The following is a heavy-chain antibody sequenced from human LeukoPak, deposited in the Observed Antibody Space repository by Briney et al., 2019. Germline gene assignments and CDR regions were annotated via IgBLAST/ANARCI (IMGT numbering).Heavy chain of an antibody. CDR2: IYQSGST. CDR1: GGSISSSNW. CDR3: ARVRIAVDEVYFDY. D-gene: IGHD6-19*01. V-gene: IGHV4-4*02. Sequence: SETLSLTCAVSGGSISSSNWWGWVRRPPGKGLEWIGEIYQSGSTNYNPSLKSRVTISVDKSKNQFSLKLSSVTAADTAVYYCARVRIAVDEVYFDYWGQGTLVTVSS. J-gene: IGHJ4*02.